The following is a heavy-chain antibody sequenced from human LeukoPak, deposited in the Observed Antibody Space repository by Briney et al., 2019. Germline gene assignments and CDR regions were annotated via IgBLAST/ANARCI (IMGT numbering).Heavy chain of an antibody. CDR1: GFTVSSNY. V-gene: IGHV3-66*01. J-gene: IGHJ4*02. CDR3: ARDAGGGYYLHAPY. CDR2: IYSGGST. D-gene: IGHD3-22*01. Sequence: GGSLRLSCAASGFTVSSNYMSWVRQAPGKGLEWVSVIYSGGSTYYADSVKGRFTISRDNSKNTLYLQINSLRAEDTAVYYCARDAGGGYYLHAPYWGQGTLVSVSS.